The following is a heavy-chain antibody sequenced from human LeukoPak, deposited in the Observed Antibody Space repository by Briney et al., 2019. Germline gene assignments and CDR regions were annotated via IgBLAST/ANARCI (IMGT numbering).Heavy chain of an antibody. Sequence: HAGGSLRLSCAASGFTFSNYAMSWVRQAPGKGLEWVANIKLDGSEKNYVDSVKGRFTISRDNTKNSLYLQMNSLRAEDTAVFYCARDQYDTWSRRGNFDSWGQGTLVIVSS. CDR3: ARDQYDTWSRRGNFDS. CDR2: IKLDGSEK. CDR1: GFTFSNYA. D-gene: IGHD3-3*01. V-gene: IGHV3-7*03. J-gene: IGHJ4*02.